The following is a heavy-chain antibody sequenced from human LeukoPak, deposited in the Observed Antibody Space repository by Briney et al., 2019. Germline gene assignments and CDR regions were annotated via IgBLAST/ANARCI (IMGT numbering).Heavy chain of an antibody. CDR2: IYTSGST. Sequence: PSETLSLTCTVPGGSISSYYWSWIRQPAGKGLEWIGRIYTSGSTNYNPSLKSRVTMSVDTSKNQFSLKLSSVTAADTAVYYCARAPYSYGSYYFDYWGQGTLVTVSS. CDR1: GGSISSYY. CDR3: ARAPYSYGSYYFDY. J-gene: IGHJ4*02. D-gene: IGHD5-18*01. V-gene: IGHV4-4*07.